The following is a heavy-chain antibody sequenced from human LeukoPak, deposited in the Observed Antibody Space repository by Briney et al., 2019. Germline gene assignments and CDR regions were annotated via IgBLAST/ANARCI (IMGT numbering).Heavy chain of an antibody. CDR1: GFTFSSYW. D-gene: IGHD1-26*01. V-gene: IGHV3-74*01. CDR2: INTDGSST. Sequence: PGGSLRLSCAASGFTFSSYWMHWVRQAPGKGLVWVSRINTDGSSTSYADSVKGRFTISRDNAKNTLYLQMNSLRAEDTAVYYCAREHSDGSYYFDYWGQETLVTVSS. CDR3: AREHSDGSYYFDY. J-gene: IGHJ4*02.